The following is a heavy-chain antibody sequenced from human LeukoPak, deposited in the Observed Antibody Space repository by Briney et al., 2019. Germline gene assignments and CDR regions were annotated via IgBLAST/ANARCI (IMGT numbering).Heavy chain of an antibody. V-gene: IGHV3-30*04. CDR2: ISYDGNTK. CDR3: ARESGIASAQGAFDF. Sequence: GRSLILSCAASGFTFSSYAMQWVRQAPGKGLEWLTVISYDGNTKYYADSVKGRFTISRDNSKNTLYLQMNSLRAEDTAVYYCARESGIASAQGAFDFWGQGTMVTVSS. CDR1: GFTFSSYA. J-gene: IGHJ3*01. D-gene: IGHD6-13*01.